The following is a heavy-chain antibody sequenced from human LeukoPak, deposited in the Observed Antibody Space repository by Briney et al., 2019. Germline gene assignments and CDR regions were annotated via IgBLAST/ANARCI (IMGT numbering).Heavy chain of an antibody. CDR3: ARAPPSSTECGMDV. D-gene: IGHD2-2*01. CDR1: GFTFSSYS. V-gene: IGHV3-21*01. Sequence: GGSLRLSCAASGFTFSSYSMNWVRQAPGKGLEWVSSISSSSSYIYYADSVKGRFTISRDNAKNSLYLQMNSLRAEDTAVYYCARAPPSSTECGMDVWGKGTTVTVSS. J-gene: IGHJ6*04. CDR2: ISSSSSYI.